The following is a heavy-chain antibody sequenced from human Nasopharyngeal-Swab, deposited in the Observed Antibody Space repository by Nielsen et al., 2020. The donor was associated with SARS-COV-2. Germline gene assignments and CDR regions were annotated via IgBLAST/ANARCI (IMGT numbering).Heavy chain of an antibody. Sequence: ASVKVSCKASGYTFTSYGISWVRQAPGQGLEWMGWISAYNGNTNYAQKLQGRVTMTTDTSTSTAYMELRSLRSDDTAVYYCARGPPYYDFWSGYSDDAFDIWGQGTMVTVSP. D-gene: IGHD3-3*01. V-gene: IGHV1-18*01. CDR3: ARGPPYYDFWSGYSDDAFDI. CDR1: GYTFTSYG. CDR2: ISAYNGNT. J-gene: IGHJ3*02.